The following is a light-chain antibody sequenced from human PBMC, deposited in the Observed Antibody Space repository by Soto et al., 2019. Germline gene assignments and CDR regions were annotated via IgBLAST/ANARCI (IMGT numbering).Light chain of an antibody. V-gene: IGKV2-28*01. CDR1: QILLHSNGYNY. Sequence: DIVLTQFPLSLPVPPGDPASIACRSSQILLHSNGYNYLDWYLQKPGQSKQLLIYLGSNRASGVPDRFSGRGSGTDCTLKISRVEAEEVGVYYCMKALQIPPTFGQGTRLEIK. CDR2: LGS. CDR3: MKALQIPPT. J-gene: IGKJ5*01.